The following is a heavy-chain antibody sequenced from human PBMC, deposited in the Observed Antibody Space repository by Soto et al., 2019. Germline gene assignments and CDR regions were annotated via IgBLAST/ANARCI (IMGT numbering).Heavy chain of an antibody. D-gene: IGHD3-16*01. CDR2: ITATDGST. V-gene: IGHV3-23*01. Sequence: EVQLLESGGGLAQPGGSLRVSCAASGFPFSDYAMSWVRQAPGKGLEWVSIITATDGSTYYADSVKGRFTISRDDAKNTLHLQMNSLRVEDTVVYYCVKGLYVWGVTGDYWGQGTLVTVSS. CDR1: GFPFSDYA. CDR3: VKGLYVWGVTGDY. J-gene: IGHJ4*02.